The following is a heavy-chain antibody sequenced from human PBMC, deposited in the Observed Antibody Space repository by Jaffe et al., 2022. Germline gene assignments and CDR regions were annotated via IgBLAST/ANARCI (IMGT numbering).Heavy chain of an antibody. V-gene: IGHV4-61*02. CDR1: GGSISSGSYY. Sequence: QVQLQESGPGLVKPSQTLSLTCTVSGGSISSGSYYWSWIRQPAGKGLEWIGRIYTSGSTNYNPSLKSRVTISVDTSKNQFSLKLSSVTAADTAVYYCARGCGITFGGALPGWFDPWGQGTLVTVSS. J-gene: IGHJ5*02. CDR2: IYTSGST. D-gene: IGHD3-16*01. CDR3: ARGCGITFGGALPGWFDP.